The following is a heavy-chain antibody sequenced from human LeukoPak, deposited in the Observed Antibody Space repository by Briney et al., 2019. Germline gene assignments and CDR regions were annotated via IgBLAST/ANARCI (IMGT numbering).Heavy chain of an antibody. CDR3: ARDESFAFDV. CDR1: GFIFSSYD. CDR2: ISRAGDRT. V-gene: IGHV3-23*01. Sequence: PGGSLRLSCVGSGFIFSSYDMGWVRQAPGKGLEWVSSISRAGDRTYYEDSVKGRFTFSRDNSRNTMYLQMNGLRAEDTAVYYCARDESFAFDVWGQGTVVTVSS. J-gene: IGHJ3*01.